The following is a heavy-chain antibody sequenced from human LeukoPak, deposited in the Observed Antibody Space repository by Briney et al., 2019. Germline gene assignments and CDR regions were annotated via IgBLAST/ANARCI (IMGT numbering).Heavy chain of an antibody. J-gene: IGHJ6*02. CDR3: TYYYGSGSLYYYYGMDV. CDR2: IYSGGST. V-gene: IGHV3-66*01. CDR1: GFTVSSNY. D-gene: IGHD3-10*01. Sequence: GGPLRLSCAASGFTVSSNYMSWVRQAPGKGLEWVSVIYSGGSTYYADSVKGRFTISRDNSKNTLYLQMNSLRAEDTAVYYCTYYYGSGSLYYYYGMDVWGQGTTVTVSS.